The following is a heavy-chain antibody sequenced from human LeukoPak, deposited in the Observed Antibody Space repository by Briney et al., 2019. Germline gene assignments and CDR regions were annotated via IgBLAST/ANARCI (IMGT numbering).Heavy chain of an antibody. J-gene: IGHJ4*02. D-gene: IGHD5-12*01. Sequence: PGGSLRLSCPASGFTFRPFTMNWVRQAPGKGLEWVSGISGSDSSTYYADFVKGRLTISRDNSKHTLYLQMNSLRADDTAVYYCAKGGVWLDYFDYLGQGTLVTVSS. CDR3: AKGGVWLDYFDY. CDR1: GFTFRPFT. CDR2: ISGSDSST. V-gene: IGHV3-23*01.